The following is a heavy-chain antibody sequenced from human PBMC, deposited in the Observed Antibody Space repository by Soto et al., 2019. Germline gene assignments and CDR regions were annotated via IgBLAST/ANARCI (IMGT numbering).Heavy chain of an antibody. V-gene: IGHV1-8*01. CDR1: GYTFTSYD. CDR3: ATRRSTIFGVATDAFDI. CDR2: MNPNSGNT. J-gene: IGHJ3*02. D-gene: IGHD3-3*01. Sequence: GASVKVSCKASGYTFTSYDINWVRQATGQGLEWMGWMNPNSGNTGYAQKFQGRVTMTRNTSISTAYMELSSLRSEDTAVYYCATRRSTIFGVATDAFDIWGQGTMVTVSS.